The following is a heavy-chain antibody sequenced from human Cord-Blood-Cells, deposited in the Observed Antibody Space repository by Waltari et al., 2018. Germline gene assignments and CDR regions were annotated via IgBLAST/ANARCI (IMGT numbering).Heavy chain of an antibody. CDR2: ISWNSGSI. J-gene: IGHJ6*02. CDR3: AKGRGVIHYYYGMDV. CDR1: GFTFDAYA. V-gene: IGHV3-9*01. Sequence: EVQLVESGGGLVQPGRSVRLSCAASGFTFDAYAMQWVRPAPGKGLEWVSGISWNSGSIGYADSVKGRFTISRDNAKNSLYLQMNSLRAEYTALYYCAKGRGVIHYYYGMDVWGQGTTVTVSS. D-gene: IGHD3-10*01.